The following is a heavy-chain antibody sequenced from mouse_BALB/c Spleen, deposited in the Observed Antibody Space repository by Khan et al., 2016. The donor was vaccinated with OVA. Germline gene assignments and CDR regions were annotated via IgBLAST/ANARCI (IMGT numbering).Heavy chain of an antibody. J-gene: IGHJ2*01. CDR1: GYSFTGYF. Sequence: EVQLQESGPELVKPGASVKISCKASGYSFTGYFMNWVIQSHGKSLEWIGRINPHIGETFYNQKFKGKATLTVEESSSKAHRKLRSLASRDSAVYYCARIYGSDFDYWGQGTTLTVSS. CDR3: ARIYGSDFDY. D-gene: IGHD1-1*01. V-gene: IGHV1-20*02. CDR2: INPHIGET.